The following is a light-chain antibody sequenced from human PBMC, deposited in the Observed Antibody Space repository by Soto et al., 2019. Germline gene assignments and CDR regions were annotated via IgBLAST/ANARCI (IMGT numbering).Light chain of an antibody. CDR3: QQYNNWPPIT. V-gene: IGKV3-15*01. J-gene: IGKJ5*01. CDR2: GAS. Sequence: MTQSPSSLSASVGDRVTITCQATQDIRKYLNWYQQKPGQAPRLLIYGASTRATGIPARFSGSGSGTEFTLTISSLQSEDFAVYYCQQYNNWPPITFGQGTRLEI. CDR1: QDIRKY.